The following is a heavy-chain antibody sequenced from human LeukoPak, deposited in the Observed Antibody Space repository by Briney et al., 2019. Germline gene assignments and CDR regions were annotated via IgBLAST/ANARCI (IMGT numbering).Heavy chain of an antibody. CDR2: ISHSGGST. J-gene: IGHJ6*02. V-gene: IGHV3-23*01. CDR3: ARDQGWLAYYYYGMDV. Sequence: GGSLRLSCAASGFTFPTYAMTWVRQAPGKGLEWVSGISHSGGSTYYADSVKGRFNISRDNSRNTVYLQMNSLRAEDTAVYYCARDQGWLAYYYYGMDVWGQGTTVTVSS. D-gene: IGHD5-12*01. CDR1: GFTFPTYA.